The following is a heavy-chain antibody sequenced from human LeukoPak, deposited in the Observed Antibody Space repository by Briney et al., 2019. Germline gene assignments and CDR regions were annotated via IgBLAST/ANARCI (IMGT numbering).Heavy chain of an antibody. CDR2: ISFDGSSK. CDR1: GFTFSTYT. V-gene: IGHV3-30-3*01. D-gene: IGHD2-2*02. Sequence: GGSLRLSCAASGFTFSTYTMHWVRQAPGKGLEWMAVISFDGSSKYYAESVKGRFTISRDNSKNTLHLQMNSLRAEDTAVYHCATPPRYCSSTSCYTTFDYWGQGTLVTVSS. CDR3: ATPPRYCSSTSCYTTFDY. J-gene: IGHJ4*02.